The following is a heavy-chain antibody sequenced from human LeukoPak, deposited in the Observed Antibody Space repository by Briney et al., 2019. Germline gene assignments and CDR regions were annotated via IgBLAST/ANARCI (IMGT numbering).Heavy chain of an antibody. D-gene: IGHD2-15*01. CDR3: ARANLLLPKHESGFDY. Sequence: NTSETLSLTCAVSGYSISSGYFWGWIRQPPGKGLEWIASIYHSGSTYYNPSLTSRVTISVDTSKNQFSLKLSSVTAADTAVYYCARANLLLPKHESGFDYWGQGTLVTVSS. J-gene: IGHJ4*02. CDR1: GYSISSGYF. V-gene: IGHV4-38-2*01. CDR2: IYHSGST.